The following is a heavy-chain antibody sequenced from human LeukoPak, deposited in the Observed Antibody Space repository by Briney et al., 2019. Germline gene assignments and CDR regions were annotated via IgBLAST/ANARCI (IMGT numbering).Heavy chain of an antibody. CDR1: GFMFNNYA. V-gene: IGHV3-23*01. CDR3: ARGWCNFDY. D-gene: IGHD6-19*01. CDR2: INSGERR. Sequence: GGSLRLSCAPSGFMFNNYAMSWVRQAPGKGLEWVSGINSGERRYYADSVRGRFTISRDNSKNTLYLQMHSLRAEDTAVYFCARGWCNFDYWGQGTLVTGSS. J-gene: IGHJ4*02.